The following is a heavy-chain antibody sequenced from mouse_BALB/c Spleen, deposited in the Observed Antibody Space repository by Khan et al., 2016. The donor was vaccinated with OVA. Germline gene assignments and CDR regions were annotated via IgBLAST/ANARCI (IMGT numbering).Heavy chain of an antibody. D-gene: IGHD2-14*01. CDR3: ARSGYDFFAY. Sequence: VQLQQSGAELVRPGSSVKISCKASGYAFSSYWMNWMKQRPGQGLEWIGQIYPGDGDTKYNGKFKGKVTLTADKSSSTAYMQISSLTSEDSAVYFCARSGYDFFAYWGQGTLVTVSA. J-gene: IGHJ3*01. V-gene: IGHV1-80*01. CDR2: IYPGDGDT. CDR1: GYAFSSYW.